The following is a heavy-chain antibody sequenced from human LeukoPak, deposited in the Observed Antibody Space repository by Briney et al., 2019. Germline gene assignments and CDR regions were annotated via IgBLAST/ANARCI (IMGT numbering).Heavy chain of an antibody. CDR2: ISSSGSTI. CDR1: GFTFSDYY. J-gene: IGHJ4*02. Sequence: GGSQRLSCAASGFTFSDYYMSWIRQAPGKGLEWVSYISSSGSTIYYADSVKGRFTISRDNAKNSLYLQMNSLRAEDTAVYYCAKLANDYGGNSVDYWGQGTLVTVSS. V-gene: IGHV3-11*01. CDR3: AKLANDYGGNSVDY. D-gene: IGHD4-23*01.